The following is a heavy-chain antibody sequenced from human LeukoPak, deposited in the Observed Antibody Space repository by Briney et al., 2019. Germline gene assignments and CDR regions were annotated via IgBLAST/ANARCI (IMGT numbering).Heavy chain of an antibody. J-gene: IGHJ4*02. CDR1: GYTFTGYY. V-gene: IGHV1-2*02. CDR3: ARGPDSSGYYYGY. CDR2: INPNGGGT. Sequence: ASVKVSCKASGYTFTGYYMHWVRQAPGQGLEWMGWINPNGGGTNYAQKFQGRVTMTRDTSISTAYMELSRLRSDDTAVYYCARGPDSSGYYYGYWGQGTLVTVSS. D-gene: IGHD3-22*01.